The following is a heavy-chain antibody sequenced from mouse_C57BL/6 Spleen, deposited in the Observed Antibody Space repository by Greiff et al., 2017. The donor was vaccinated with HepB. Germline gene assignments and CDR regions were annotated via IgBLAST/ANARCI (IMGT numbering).Heavy chain of an antibody. CDR3: ANYYGSSYDY. V-gene: IGHV1-7*01. D-gene: IGHD1-1*01. CDR2: INPSSGYT. Sequence: VQLQQSGAELAKPGASVKLSCKASGYTFTSYWMHWVKQRPGQGLEWIGYINPSSGYTKYNQKFKDKATLTAYKSSSTAYMQLSSLTYEDSAVYYCANYYGSSYDYWGQGTTLTVSS. CDR1: GYTFTSYW. J-gene: IGHJ2*01.